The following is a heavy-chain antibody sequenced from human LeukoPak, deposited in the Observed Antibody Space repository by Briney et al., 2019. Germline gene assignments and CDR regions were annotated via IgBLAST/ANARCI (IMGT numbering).Heavy chain of an antibody. V-gene: IGHV1-46*01. J-gene: IGHJ4*02. CDR1: GYTFTSYY. D-gene: IGHD2-8*02. CDR3: AREESGGYFDY. CDR2: SNPSGVGN. Sequence: ASVKVSCKASGYTFTSYYMHWVRQAPGQGLEWMGVSNPSGVGNNYAQKFQGRVTMTRDTSTTTVYMELSSLRSEDTAVYSCAREESGGYFDYWGQGTLVTVSS.